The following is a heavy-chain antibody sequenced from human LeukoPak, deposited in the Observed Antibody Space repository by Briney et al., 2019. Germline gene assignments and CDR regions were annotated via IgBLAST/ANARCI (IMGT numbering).Heavy chain of an antibody. D-gene: IGHD6-13*01. CDR2: IYYSGST. CDR1: GGSISSYY. J-gene: IGHJ4*02. CDR3: ARAGYSSSWLNDY. V-gene: IGHV4-59*08. Sequence: SETLSLTCTVSGGSISSYYWSWIRQPPGKGLEWIGYIYYSGSTNYNPSLKSRVTISVDTSKNQFSLKLSSVTAADTAVYYCARAGYSSSWLNDYWGQGTLVTVSS.